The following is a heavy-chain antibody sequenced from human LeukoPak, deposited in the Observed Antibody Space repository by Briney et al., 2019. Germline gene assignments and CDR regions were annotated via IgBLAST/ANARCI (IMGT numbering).Heavy chain of an antibody. Sequence: ASVKVSCKVSGYTLTELSMHWVRQAPGKGLEWMGGFDPEDGETIYAQKFQGRVTMTEDTSTDTAYMELSSLRSEDTAVYYCATGYRLIYYMDVWGKGTTVTVSS. D-gene: IGHD5-12*01. CDR1: GYTLTELS. V-gene: IGHV1-24*01. CDR2: FDPEDGET. CDR3: ATGYRLIYYMDV. J-gene: IGHJ6*03.